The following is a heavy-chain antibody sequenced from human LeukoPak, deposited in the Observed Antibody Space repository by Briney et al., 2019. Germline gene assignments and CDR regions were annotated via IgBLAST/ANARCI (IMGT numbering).Heavy chain of an antibody. CDR3: ARTSKVGATHYFDY. J-gene: IGHJ4*02. Sequence: PSETLSLTCTVSGGSISSSSYYWGWIRQPPGKGLEWIGIIYSSGTTYYNPSLKSRVTISVDTSKNQFSLKLSSVTAADTSLYYCARTSKVGATHYFDYWGQGTLVTVSS. CDR2: IYSSGTT. CDR1: GGSISSSSYY. V-gene: IGHV4-39*01. D-gene: IGHD1-26*01.